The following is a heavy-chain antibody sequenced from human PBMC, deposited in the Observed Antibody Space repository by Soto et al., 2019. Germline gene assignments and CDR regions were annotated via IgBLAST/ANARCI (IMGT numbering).Heavy chain of an antibody. Sequence: GPLCPSCALSAFTSTSDAMSSVRQAPGKGLEWVSSISSGGDTYYADSVKGRFTISRDSSKNTLYLQMNNLRAEDTATYSCAKDYSSGYYAFDIWGRGTMVTVSS. CDR3: AKDYSSGYYAFDI. V-gene: IGHV3-23*01. CDR1: AFTSTSDA. J-gene: IGHJ3*02. D-gene: IGHD3-22*01. CDR2: ISSGGDT.